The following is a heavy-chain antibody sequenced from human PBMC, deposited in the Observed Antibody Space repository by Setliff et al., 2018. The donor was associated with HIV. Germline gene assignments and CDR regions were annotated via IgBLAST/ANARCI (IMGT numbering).Heavy chain of an antibody. V-gene: IGHV5-51*01. J-gene: IGHJ4*02. Sequence: GESLKISCKGSGYNFNNYWIGWVRQMSGKGLEWMGIIYPGDSDTTYSPSFQGQVNISADKSINTAYLQWSSLKASDTAMYYCARLSVVTATRIYYFDYWGQGTLVTVSS. D-gene: IGHD2-21*02. CDR3: ARLSVVTATRIYYFDY. CDR2: IYPGDSDT. CDR1: GYNFNNYW.